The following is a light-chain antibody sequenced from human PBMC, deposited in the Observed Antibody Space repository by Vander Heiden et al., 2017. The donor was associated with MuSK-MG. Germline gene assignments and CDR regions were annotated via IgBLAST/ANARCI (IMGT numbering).Light chain of an antibody. CDR1: NIGSKS. J-gene: IGLJ2*01. CDR2: YDS. Sequence: SYVLTQPPSVSVAPGKTARITCGGNNIGSKSVPWYQQKTGQAPVLVIYYDSDRHSGIPERFSASNSGNTATLTISRVEAGDEADYYCQVWDSSSDHVVFGGGTKLTVL. V-gene: IGLV3-21*04. CDR3: QVWDSSSDHVV.